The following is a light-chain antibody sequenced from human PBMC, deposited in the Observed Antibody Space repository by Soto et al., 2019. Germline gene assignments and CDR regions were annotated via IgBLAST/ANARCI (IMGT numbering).Light chain of an antibody. J-gene: IGLJ2*01. CDR1: SSDIGGYDY. CDR2: DVN. CDR3: PSYASGSPHVV. V-gene: IGLV2-14*01. Sequence: QSALTQPASVSGSPGQSITLSCTGTSSDIGGYDYVSWYQRHPGKAPKLIIYDVNNRPSGVSNRFSGSTSGNTASLTISGLQAEDEADYYCPSYASGSPHVVFGGGTKVTVL.